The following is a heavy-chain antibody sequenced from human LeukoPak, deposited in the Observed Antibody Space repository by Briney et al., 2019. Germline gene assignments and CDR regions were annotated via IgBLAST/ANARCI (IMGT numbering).Heavy chain of an antibody. Sequence: GESLKISCKGSGYSFTSYWIGWVRQMPGKGLEWMGIIYPGDSDTRYSPSFQGQVTISADKSISTAYLQWSSLKASDTAMYCCARSDPKLLWFGELPHWFDPWGQGTLVTVSS. CDR1: GYSFTSYW. V-gene: IGHV5-51*01. CDR3: ARSDPKLLWFGELPHWFDP. D-gene: IGHD3-10*01. J-gene: IGHJ5*02. CDR2: IYPGDSDT.